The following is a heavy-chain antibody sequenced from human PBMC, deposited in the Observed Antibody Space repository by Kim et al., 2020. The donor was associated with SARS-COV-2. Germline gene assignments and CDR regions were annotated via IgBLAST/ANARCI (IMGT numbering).Heavy chain of an antibody. D-gene: IGHD6-13*01. J-gene: IGHJ6*02. Sequence: SETLSLTCTVSGGSISSYYWSWIRQPPGKGLEWIGYIYYSGSTNYNPSLKSRVTISVDTSKNQFSLKLSSVTAADTAVYYCARSSSSWYQRGEYYYYYGMDVWGQGTTVTVSS. V-gene: IGHV4-59*13. CDR3: ARSSSSWYQRGEYYYYYGMDV. CDR2: IYYSGST. CDR1: GGSISSYY.